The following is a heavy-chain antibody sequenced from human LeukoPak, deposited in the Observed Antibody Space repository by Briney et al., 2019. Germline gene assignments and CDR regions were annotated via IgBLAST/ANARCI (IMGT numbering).Heavy chain of an antibody. CDR2: IHYSGAT. D-gene: IGHD6-25*01. CDR3: AGDPGGMSSPFDI. Sequence: SETLSLTCTVSGGSISSYYWSWIRQPPGKGLEWIGYIHYSGATKYNPSLRSRVTISVDTSKNQYSLKLNSVAAADTAVYYCAGDPGGMSSPFDICGRGTMVTVSS. V-gene: IGHV4-59*01. CDR1: GGSISSYY. J-gene: IGHJ3*02.